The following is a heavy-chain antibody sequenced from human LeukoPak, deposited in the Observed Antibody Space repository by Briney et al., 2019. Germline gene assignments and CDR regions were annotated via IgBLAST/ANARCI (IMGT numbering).Heavy chain of an antibody. Sequence: PGGSLRLSCAASGFTFSSYEMNWVRQAPGKGLEWVSAISGSGDKTYYADSVKGQFTISRDNSKNTLYLQMNSLRAEDTAIYYCAKNYDSTGYFYPPFDYWGQGTLVTVSS. CDR1: GFTFSSYE. J-gene: IGHJ4*02. CDR2: ISGSGDKT. CDR3: AKNYDSTGYFYPPFDY. V-gene: IGHV3-23*01. D-gene: IGHD3-22*01.